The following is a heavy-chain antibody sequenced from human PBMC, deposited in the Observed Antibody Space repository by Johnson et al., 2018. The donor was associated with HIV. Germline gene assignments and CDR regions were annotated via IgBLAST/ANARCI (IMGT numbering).Heavy chain of an antibody. Sequence: VQLVESGGGLVKPGGSLRLSCAASGFTFSDAWVNWVRQAPGKGLEWVGRMKSQSDGGTTDYGTPVKGSFTISRDNSKNTLYLQMNSLRAEDTALYYCARPHSAQYQHAFDIWGQGTKVTVSS. J-gene: IGHJ3*02. CDR2: MKSQSDGGTT. V-gene: IGHV3-15*01. D-gene: IGHD1-26*01. CDR3: ARPHSAQYQHAFDI. CDR1: GFTFSDAW.